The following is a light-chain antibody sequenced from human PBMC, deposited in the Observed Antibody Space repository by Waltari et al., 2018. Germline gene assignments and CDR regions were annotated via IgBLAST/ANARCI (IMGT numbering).Light chain of an antibody. CDR2: EVT. Sequence: SALTQPPSASGSPGQSVTISCTGTSSDVGGYNYVSWYQQHPGKVPKLMIYEVTKRPSGVPDRFSGSKSGNTASLTVSGLQTEDEADYYCSSYAGGSWVFGGGTKLTVL. CDR1: SSDVGGYNY. J-gene: IGLJ3*02. CDR3: SSYAGGSWV. V-gene: IGLV2-8*01.